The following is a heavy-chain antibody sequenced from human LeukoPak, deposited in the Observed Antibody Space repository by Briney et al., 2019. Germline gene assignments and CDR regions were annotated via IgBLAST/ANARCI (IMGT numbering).Heavy chain of an antibody. V-gene: IGHV3-66*04. CDR2: IFSGGST. CDR3: ARRGYYYNSSGYYYNYFYYMDA. J-gene: IGHJ6*03. Sequence: GGSLRLSCAASGFTVSSNFMSWVRQAPGKGLEWVSIIFSGGSTYYADSVKGRFTISRDNSENTLYLQMNSLRAEDSAVYYCARRGYYYNSSGYYYNYFYYMDAWGKGTTVTISS. D-gene: IGHD3-22*01. CDR1: GFTVSSNF.